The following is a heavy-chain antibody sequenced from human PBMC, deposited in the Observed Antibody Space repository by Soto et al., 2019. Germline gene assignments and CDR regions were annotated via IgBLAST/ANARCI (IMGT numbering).Heavy chain of an antibody. Sequence: GGSLRLSCAASGFTFDDYAMHWVRQAPGKGLEWVSGISWNSGSIGYADSVKGRFTISRDNAKNSLYLQMNSLRAEDTALYYCAKDMRVTTNYYYGMDVWGQGTTVTVSS. D-gene: IGHD4-17*01. CDR2: ISWNSGSI. CDR1: GFTFDDYA. J-gene: IGHJ6*02. V-gene: IGHV3-9*01. CDR3: AKDMRVTTNYYYGMDV.